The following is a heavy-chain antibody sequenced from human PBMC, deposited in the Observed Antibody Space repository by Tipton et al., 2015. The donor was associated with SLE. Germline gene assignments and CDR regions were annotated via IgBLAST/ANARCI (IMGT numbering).Heavy chain of an antibody. J-gene: IGHJ4*02. CDR3: ARVRLGAFDT. D-gene: IGHD3-10*01. CDR2: IYYRGST. V-gene: IGHV4-59*01. Sequence: TLSLTCTVSGGSISSYYWSWIRQPPGKGLEWIGYIYYRGSTNYNPSLKSRVTISVDTSKNQFSLKLISVSAADTAFYYCARVRLGAFDTWGQGTLVTVSS. CDR1: GGSISSYY.